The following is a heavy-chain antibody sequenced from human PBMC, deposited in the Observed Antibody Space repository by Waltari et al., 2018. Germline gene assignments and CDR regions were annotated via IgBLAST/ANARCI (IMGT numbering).Heavy chain of an antibody. CDR3: ASGRERSYGSANYYQLDY. Sequence: QVQLVQSGAEMKKPGASVTLSCKASGYTVFAYPIHWVRQAPGQRLEWMGWITGNDNTKYSQRFQGRVTITRDRSASTTDMDLSTLRSEDTAVYYCASGRERSYGSANYYQLDYWGQGTLVTVSS. CDR1: GYTVFAYP. J-gene: IGHJ4*02. V-gene: IGHV1-3*01. CDR2: ITGNDNT. D-gene: IGHD3-10*01.